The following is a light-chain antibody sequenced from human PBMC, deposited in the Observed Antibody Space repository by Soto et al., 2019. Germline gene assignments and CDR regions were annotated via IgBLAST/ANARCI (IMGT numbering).Light chain of an antibody. CDR3: QQSYSTPPT. J-gene: IGKJ2*01. Sequence: DIQMTQSPSSLSASVGYRVTITCRASQSINRYLNWYQEKPGKAPKLLIYASSDLQSGVPSRFSGSGSETDFTLTISSLQPEDFATYYCQQSYSTPPTFGQGTKVDIK. CDR2: ASS. V-gene: IGKV1-39*01. CDR1: QSINRY.